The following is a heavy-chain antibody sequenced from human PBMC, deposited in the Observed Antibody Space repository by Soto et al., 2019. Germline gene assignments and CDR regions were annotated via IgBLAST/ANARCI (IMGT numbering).Heavy chain of an antibody. CDR1: GFTLSSYW. CDR3: AREGYSYGLEY. D-gene: IGHD5-18*01. Sequence: EVQLVESGGGLVQPGGSLRLSCAASGFTLSSYWMHWVRQAPGKGLVWVSRINGDGSSTTYAGSVKGRFTISRDNAKNTLYLQMNSLRAEDTAVYYCAREGYSYGLEYWGQGTLVTVAS. J-gene: IGHJ4*02. CDR2: INGDGSST. V-gene: IGHV3-74*01.